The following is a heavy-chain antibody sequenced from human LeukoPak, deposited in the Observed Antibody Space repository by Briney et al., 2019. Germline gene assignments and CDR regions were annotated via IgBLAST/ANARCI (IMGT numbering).Heavy chain of an antibody. D-gene: IGHD4-11*01. Sequence: GGSLRLSCAASGFTFSTYAMSWVRQAPGKGLEWVSAISFNGANTYYADSVKGRFTISRDNPKNTLYLQMNSLRAEDTAVYYCAKLPTMTTVSRFDYWGQGTLVTVSS. J-gene: IGHJ4*02. CDR2: ISFNGANT. CDR1: GFTFSTYA. CDR3: AKLPTMTTVSRFDY. V-gene: IGHV3-23*01.